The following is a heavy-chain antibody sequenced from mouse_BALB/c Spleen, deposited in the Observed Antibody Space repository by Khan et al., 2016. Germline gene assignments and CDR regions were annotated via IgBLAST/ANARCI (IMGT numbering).Heavy chain of an antibody. CDR3: ARLYSYGSSDY. Sequence: EVKLLESGGGLVQPGGSLKLSCAASGFDFSRYWMSWVRQAPGKGLEWIGEINPDSGTINYTASLKDKFIITRDNANNTPYLQLSKVRSEDTALYYFARLYSYGSSDYWGQGTTLTVSS. V-gene: IGHV4-1*02. CDR2: INPDSGTI. D-gene: IGHD1-1*01. CDR1: GFDFSRYW. J-gene: IGHJ2*01.